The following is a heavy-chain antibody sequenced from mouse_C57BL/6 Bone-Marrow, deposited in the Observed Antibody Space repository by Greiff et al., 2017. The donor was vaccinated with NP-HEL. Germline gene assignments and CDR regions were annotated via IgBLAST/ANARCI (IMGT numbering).Heavy chain of an antibody. CDR1: GFTFSSYG. CDR3: ARPIYYGSSYPFAY. D-gene: IGHD1-1*01. V-gene: IGHV5-6*01. J-gene: IGHJ3*01. Sequence: EVKLMESGGDLVKPGGSLKLSCAASGFTFSSYGMSWVRQTPDKRLEWVATISSGGSYTYYPDSVKGRFTISRDNAKNTLYLQMSSLKSEDTAMYYCARPIYYGSSYPFAYWGQGTLVTVSA. CDR2: ISSGGSYT.